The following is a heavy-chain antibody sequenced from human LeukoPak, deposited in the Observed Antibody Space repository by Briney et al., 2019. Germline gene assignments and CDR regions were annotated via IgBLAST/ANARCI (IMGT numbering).Heavy chain of an antibody. V-gene: IGHV4-4*07. CDR2: IYTSGST. J-gene: IGHJ5*02. CDR3: ARVEEFCSSGSCYLGWFDP. Sequence: PSETLSLTCTVSGGSISSYYWSWIRQPAGKGLEWIGRIYTSGSTTYNPSLKSRVTISLDTSKNQFSLKLRSVTAADTAVYYCARVEEFCSSGSCYLGWFDPWGQGTLVTVSS. D-gene: IGHD2-15*01. CDR1: GGSISSYY.